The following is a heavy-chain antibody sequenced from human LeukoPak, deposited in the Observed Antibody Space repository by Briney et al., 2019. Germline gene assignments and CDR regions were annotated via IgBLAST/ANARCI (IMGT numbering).Heavy chain of an antibody. Sequence: GASVKVSCKASGYTFTKSYIHWVRQAPGQRLEWMGLINPGGDNTDYAQNFQGRLTMTSDTSARTVYMELSSLRSDDTAAYYCARLADVWGQGTLVTVSS. CDR1: GYTFTKSY. J-gene: IGHJ4*02. CDR3: ARLADV. CDR2: INPGGDNT. V-gene: IGHV1-46*01.